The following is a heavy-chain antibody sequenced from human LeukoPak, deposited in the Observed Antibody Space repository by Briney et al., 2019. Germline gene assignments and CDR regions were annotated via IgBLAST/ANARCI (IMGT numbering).Heavy chain of an antibody. V-gene: IGHV3-23*01. CDR2: ISGSGSRT. J-gene: IGHJ5*02. CDR1: GFIFSSYA. CDR3: AKACYSSVPDSWFDP. Sequence: PGGSLRLSCAASGFIFSSYAMSWVRQAPGKGLEWVSGISGSGSRTYHADSVKGRLTSSRDNSKNTLYLQMTSLRVEDTAVYYCAKACYSSVPDSWFDPWGQGTLVTVSS. D-gene: IGHD2-21*02.